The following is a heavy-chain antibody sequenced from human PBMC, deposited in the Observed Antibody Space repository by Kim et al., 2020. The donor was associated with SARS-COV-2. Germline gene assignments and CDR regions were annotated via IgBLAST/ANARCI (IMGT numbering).Heavy chain of an antibody. J-gene: IGHJ5*02. V-gene: IGHV4-34*01. CDR2: INHSGST. CDR1: GGSFSGYY. CDR3: ARDCLGYGSGSYYLNWFDP. D-gene: IGHD3-10*01. Sequence: SETLSLTCAVYGGSFSGYYWSWIRQPPGKGLEWIGEINHSGSTNYNPSLKSRVTISVDTSKNQFSLKLSSVTAADTAVYYCARDCLGYGSGSYYLNWFDPWGQGTLVTVSS.